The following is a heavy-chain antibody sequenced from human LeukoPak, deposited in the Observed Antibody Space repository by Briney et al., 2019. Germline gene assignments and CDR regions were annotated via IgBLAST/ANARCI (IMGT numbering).Heavy chain of an antibody. V-gene: IGHV3-23*01. CDR3: AKDRIFYDSSGYSDAFDY. D-gene: IGHD3-22*01. J-gene: IGHJ4*02. CDR2: ISGSGGST. Sequence: GGSLRLSCAASGFTFSSYAMSWVRQAPGKGLEWVSAISGSGGSTYYADSVKGRFTISRDNPKNTLYLKMNSLRAEDTAVYYCAKDRIFYDSSGYSDAFDYWGQGTLVTVSS. CDR1: GFTFSSYA.